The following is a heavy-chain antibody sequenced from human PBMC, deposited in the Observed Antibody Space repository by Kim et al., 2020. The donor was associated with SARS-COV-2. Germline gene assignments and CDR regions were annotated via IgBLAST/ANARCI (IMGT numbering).Heavy chain of an antibody. CDR3: ARDRLPNYDSSGQDY. Sequence: GGSLRLSCAASGFTFSSYSMNWVRQTPGKGLEWVSSISSSSSYIYYADSVKGRFTISRDNAKNSLYLQMNSLRAEDTAVYYCARDRLPNYDSSGQDYWGQGTLVTVSS. D-gene: IGHD3-22*01. V-gene: IGHV3-21*01. J-gene: IGHJ4*02. CDR2: ISSSSSYI. CDR1: GFTFSSYS.